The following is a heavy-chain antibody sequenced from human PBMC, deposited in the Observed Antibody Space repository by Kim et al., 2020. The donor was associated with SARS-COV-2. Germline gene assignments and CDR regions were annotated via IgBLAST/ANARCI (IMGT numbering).Heavy chain of an antibody. CDR1: GFTFSSYS. CDR2: ISSSSSTI. Sequence: LSLTCAASGFTFSSYSMNWVRQAPGKGLEWVSYISSSSSTIYYADSVKGRFTISRDNAKNSLYLQMNSLRDEDTAVYYCARDSAYYYYGMDVWGQGTTVTVSS. D-gene: IGHD3-10*01. J-gene: IGHJ6*02. CDR3: ARDSAYYYYGMDV. V-gene: IGHV3-48*02.